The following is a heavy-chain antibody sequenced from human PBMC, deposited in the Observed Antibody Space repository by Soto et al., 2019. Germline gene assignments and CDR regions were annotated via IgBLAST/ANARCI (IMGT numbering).Heavy chain of an antibody. J-gene: IGHJ4*02. CDR1: GFSLTTSGVG. D-gene: IGHD5-18*01. V-gene: IGHV2-5*02. CDR3: AHRGYMYGNWDHGYFDY. CDR2: IYWDDDK. Sequence: QITLKESGPPRVRPTQTLALTYTFSGFSLTTSGVGVGWIRKTPGKALEWLAVIYWDDDKRYSPSLKSRLTITKDTSKNQVVLTMADMDPVDTATYFCAHRGYMYGNWDHGYFDYWGQGTLVTVSS.